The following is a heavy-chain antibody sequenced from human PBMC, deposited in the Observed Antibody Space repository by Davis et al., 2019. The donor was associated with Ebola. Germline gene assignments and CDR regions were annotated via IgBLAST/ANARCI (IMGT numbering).Heavy chain of an antibody. D-gene: IGHD3-10*01. CDR1: GFTFTSYA. Sequence: GGSLRPSCPAPGFTFTSYAMSWVRKAPGKGLEWVSAISTSGDSTFYADSVKGRFTISRDNSKNTLYLQINNLRADDTAVYYCASRYGSGKFFSYWGQGTLVTVSS. V-gene: IGHV3-23*01. J-gene: IGHJ4*02. CDR3: ASRYGSGKFFSY. CDR2: ISTSGDST.